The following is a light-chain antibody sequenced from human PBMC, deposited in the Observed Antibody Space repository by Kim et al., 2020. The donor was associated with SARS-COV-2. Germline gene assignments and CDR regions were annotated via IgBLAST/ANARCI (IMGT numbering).Light chain of an antibody. Sequence: SPGETATLSCRASQSVSTNYLAWYQVKPGQAPRLLIYGTSSRATGIPDRFSGSGSGTDFTLTISRLEPEDFAVYSCQQYENSPLTFGQGTRLEIK. CDR3: QQYENSPLT. J-gene: IGKJ5*01. CDR1: QSVSTNY. CDR2: GTS. V-gene: IGKV3-20*01.